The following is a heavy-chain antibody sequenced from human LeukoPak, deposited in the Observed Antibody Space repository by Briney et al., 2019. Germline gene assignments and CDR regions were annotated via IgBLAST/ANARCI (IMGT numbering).Heavy chain of an antibody. CDR3: ARVRYDSSGYYYNAFDI. Sequence: PSETLSLTCTVSGGSISSSSYYWGWIRQPPGKGLEWIGSIYYSGSTYYNPSLKSRVTISVDKSKNQFSLKLSSVTAADTAVYYCARVRYDSSGYYYNAFDIWGQGTMVTVSS. CDR2: IYYSGST. CDR1: GGSISSSSYY. D-gene: IGHD3-22*01. V-gene: IGHV4-39*07. J-gene: IGHJ3*02.